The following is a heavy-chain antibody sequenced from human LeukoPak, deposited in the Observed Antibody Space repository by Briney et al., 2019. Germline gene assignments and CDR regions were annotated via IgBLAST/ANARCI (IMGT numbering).Heavy chain of an antibody. Sequence: SETLSLTCTVSGGSINSSSYYWGWIRQPPGKGLEWIGNIYYSGSTYYNPSLKSRVTISVDTSKNQFSLKLSSVTAADTAVYYCATLTTPGWFNPWGQGTLVTVSS. CDR1: GGSINSSSYY. D-gene: IGHD1-1*01. CDR2: IYYSGST. V-gene: IGHV4-39*07. CDR3: ATLTTPGWFNP. J-gene: IGHJ5*02.